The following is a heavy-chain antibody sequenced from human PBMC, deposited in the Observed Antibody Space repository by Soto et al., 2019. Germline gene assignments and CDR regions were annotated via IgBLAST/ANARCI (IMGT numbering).Heavy chain of an antibody. J-gene: IGHJ4*02. CDR2: IDYSGST. V-gene: IGHV4-30-4*01. Sequence: QVQLQESGPGLVKPSQTLSLTCTVSCVSISSGDYYWSWLRQPPGKGLERIGYIDYSGSTYHNPALKSRISISVDTSKNQFPLNLISVTAADTAVYYCARESWNGYSYGLFDYWGQGTLVTVSS. CDR3: ARESWNGYSYGLFDY. CDR1: CVSISSGDYY. D-gene: IGHD5-18*01.